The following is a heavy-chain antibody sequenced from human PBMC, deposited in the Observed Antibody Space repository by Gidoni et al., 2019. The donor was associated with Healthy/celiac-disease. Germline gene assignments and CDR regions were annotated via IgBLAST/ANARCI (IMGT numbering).Heavy chain of an antibody. CDR3: ARDGAGYSYGYWFDP. CDR2: IYHSGST. J-gene: IGHJ5*02. Sequence: QVQLQESGPGLVKPSGTLSLTCAVSGGSISSSNWWSWVRQPPGKGLEWIGEIYHSGSTNYNPYLKSRVTISVDKSKNQFSLKLSSVTAADTAVYYCARDGAGYSYGYWFDPWGQGTLVTVSS. CDR1: GGSISSSNW. D-gene: IGHD5-18*01. V-gene: IGHV4-4*02.